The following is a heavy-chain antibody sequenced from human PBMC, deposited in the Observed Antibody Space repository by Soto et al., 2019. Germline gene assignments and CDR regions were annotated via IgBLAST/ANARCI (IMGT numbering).Heavy chain of an antibody. Sequence: PGGSLRLSCAVSGFTFSNYAIHWVRQAPGKGLEWVSGISAGGSSTFYADSVKGRFTISRDNSMNTLYLHMNSLRAQDTAVYYCAKMYYSGTFPGAFDIWGQGTLVPVS. CDR2: ISAGGSST. J-gene: IGHJ3*02. V-gene: IGHV3-23*01. CDR3: AKMYYSGTFPGAFDI. CDR1: GFTFSNYA. D-gene: IGHD1-26*01.